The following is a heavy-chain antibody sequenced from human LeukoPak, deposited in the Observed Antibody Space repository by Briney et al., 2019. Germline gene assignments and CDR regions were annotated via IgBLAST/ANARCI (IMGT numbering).Heavy chain of an antibody. Sequence: GASVKVSCKTSGYTFTTYYIHWVRQAPGQGLEWMGIINPCGGTTTYAQQFQGRVTMTRDTSTSTVYMELNTLRSEDTAVYYCARGSNYYYDSSADYPRYWGQGTLVTAST. CDR3: ARGSNYYYDSSADYPRY. CDR2: INPCGGTT. D-gene: IGHD3-22*01. V-gene: IGHV1-46*01. J-gene: IGHJ4*02. CDR1: GYTFTTYY.